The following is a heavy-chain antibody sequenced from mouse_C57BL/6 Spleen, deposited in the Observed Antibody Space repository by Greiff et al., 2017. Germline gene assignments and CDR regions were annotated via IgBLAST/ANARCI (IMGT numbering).Heavy chain of an antibody. V-gene: IGHV8-8*01. CDR2: IWWDDDK. D-gene: IGHD2-1*01. J-gene: IGHJ4*01. CDR1: GFSLSTFGMG. CDR3: ARMYYYGNYKAMDY. Sequence: QVTLKESGPGILQPSPTLSLTCSFSGFSLSTFGMGVGWIRQPSGKGLEWLAHIWWDDDKYYNPALKSRLTISKDTSKNQVFLKIANVDTADTVTYYCARMYYYGNYKAMDYWGQGTSVTVSS.